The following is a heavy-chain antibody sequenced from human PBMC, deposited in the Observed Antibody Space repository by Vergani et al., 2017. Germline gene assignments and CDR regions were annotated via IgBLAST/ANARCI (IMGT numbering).Heavy chain of an antibody. CDR3: ARLRSGTWADY. CDR1: GYSISSGYY. V-gene: IGHV4-38-2*01. Sequence: QVQLQESGPGLVKPSETLSLTCAVSGYSISSGYYWGWIRQPPGKGLEWIGSIYHSGSTYYNPSLKSRVTISVDTSKNQFSLKLSSVTAADTAVYYCARLRSGTWADYWGQGTLVTVSS. J-gene: IGHJ4*02. D-gene: IGHD1-14*01. CDR2: IYHSGST.